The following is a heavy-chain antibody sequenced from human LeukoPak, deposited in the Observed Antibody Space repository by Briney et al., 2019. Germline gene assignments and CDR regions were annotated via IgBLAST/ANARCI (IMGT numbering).Heavy chain of an antibody. D-gene: IGHD1-26*01. CDR1: GFTFSSYS. V-gene: IGHV3-21*01. Sequence: NPGGSLRLSCAASGFTFSSYSMNWVRQAPGKGLEWVSSISSSSSYIYYADSVKGRFTISRDNAKNSLYLQMNSLRAEDTAVYYCASSKELVTSNRFDPWGQGTLVTVSS. CDR2: ISSSSSYI. J-gene: IGHJ5*02. CDR3: ASSKELVTSNRFDP.